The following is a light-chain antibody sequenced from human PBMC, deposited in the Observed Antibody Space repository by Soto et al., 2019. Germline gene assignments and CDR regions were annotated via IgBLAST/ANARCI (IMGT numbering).Light chain of an antibody. Sequence: QSVLTQPASVSGSPVQSITISCTGTSSDVGGYNYVSWYQQHPGKAPKLMIYDVSNRPSGVSNRFSGSKSGNTASLTISGLQAEDEADYYCSSYTSSSTYVFGTGTRSPS. CDR3: SSYTSSSTYV. V-gene: IGLV2-14*01. CDR1: SSDVGGYNY. J-gene: IGLJ1*01. CDR2: DVS.